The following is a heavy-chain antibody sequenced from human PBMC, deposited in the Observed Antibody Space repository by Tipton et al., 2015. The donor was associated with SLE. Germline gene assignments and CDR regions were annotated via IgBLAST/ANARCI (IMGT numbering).Heavy chain of an antibody. CDR3: ASGTLEWSHEPDY. CDR2: IHYSGDA. J-gene: IGHJ4*02. V-gene: IGHV4-59*12. Sequence: LSLTCAVYGGSFSDYYWSWIRQTLGEGLEWIGNIHYSGDANYNPSLKSRVTISVDTSKNQFSLRLSSVTAADTAMFYCASGTLEWSHEPDYWGQGTLVTVSS. CDR1: GGSFSDYY. D-gene: IGHD3-3*01.